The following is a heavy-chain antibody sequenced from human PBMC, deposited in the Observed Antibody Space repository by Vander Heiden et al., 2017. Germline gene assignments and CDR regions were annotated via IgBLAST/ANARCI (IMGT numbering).Heavy chain of an antibody. CDR1: GFTFSTYW. CDR3: ARPRRDGYNEEY. D-gene: IGHD6-25*01. J-gene: IGHJ4*02. V-gene: IGHV3-7*01. CDR2: IGPDGSQK. Sequence: EAQLVESGGDLVQPGGSLRLSCAASGFTFSTYWMGWVRQAPGKGLEWVANIGPDGSQKFYVDSVKGRFTISRDNAKNSLYLQMNSLKAEDTALYYCARPRRDGYNEEYWGQGTLVTVSS.